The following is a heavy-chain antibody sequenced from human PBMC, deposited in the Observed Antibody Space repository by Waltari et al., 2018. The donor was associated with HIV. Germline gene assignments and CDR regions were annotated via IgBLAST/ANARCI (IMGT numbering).Heavy chain of an antibody. CDR2: ISTCNGNS. D-gene: IGHD1-26*01. Sequence: QVQLVQSGAEVKKPGASVKISCKASGYIFNRYGIGWVRRAPGQGLEWMGWISTCNGNSYYAETLQGRVTLTTDTSTSTVSLELRSLKYDDTAVYYCAREKGSGSYFYLDDWGQGTLVTVSS. V-gene: IGHV1-18*01. CDR1: GYIFNRYG. J-gene: IGHJ4*02. CDR3: AREKGSGSYFYLDD.